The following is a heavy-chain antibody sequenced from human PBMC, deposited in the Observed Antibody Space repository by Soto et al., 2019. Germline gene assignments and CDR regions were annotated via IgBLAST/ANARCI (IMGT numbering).Heavy chain of an antibody. V-gene: IGHV1-69*04. CDR1: GGTFSSYT. CDR2: IIPILGIA. Sequence: ASVKVSCKASGGTFSSYTISWVRQAPGQGLEWMGRIIPILGIANYAQKFQGRVTITADKSTSTAYMELSSLRSEDTAVYYCARDLDCSSTSCYTGWWGQGTLVTVSS. J-gene: IGHJ4*02. CDR3: ARDLDCSSTSCYTGW. D-gene: IGHD2-2*02.